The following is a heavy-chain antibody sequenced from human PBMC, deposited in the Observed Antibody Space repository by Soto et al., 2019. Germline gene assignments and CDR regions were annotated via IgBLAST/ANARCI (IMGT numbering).Heavy chain of an antibody. Sequence: PGGSLRLSCVASGFTFKSYWMSWVRQAPEKGLEWVASLNPDGSETNYVDSVKGRFTISRDNAKNTVYLQMNSLRVDDTAVYYCARDTNGLSYWGQGTLVTVSS. CDR2: LNPDGSET. J-gene: IGHJ4*02. D-gene: IGHD2-8*01. CDR1: GFTFKSYW. V-gene: IGHV3-7*01. CDR3: ARDTNGLSY.